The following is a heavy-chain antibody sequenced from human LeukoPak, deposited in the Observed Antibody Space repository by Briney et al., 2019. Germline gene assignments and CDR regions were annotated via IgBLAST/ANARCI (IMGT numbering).Heavy chain of an antibody. CDR2: IYYTGSI. J-gene: IGHJ5*02. CDR3: VRALGSVSYVYFHL. D-gene: IGHD3-10*01. Sequence: SETLSLTCTVSGGSISRNYWSWIRKPPGKGLQWIGYIYYTGSIDYNPSLRSRVTISVDTSKNQFSLRLSSVTAADTAVYYCVRALGSVSYVYFHLWGQGTRVTVSS. CDR1: GGSISRNY. V-gene: IGHV4-59*01.